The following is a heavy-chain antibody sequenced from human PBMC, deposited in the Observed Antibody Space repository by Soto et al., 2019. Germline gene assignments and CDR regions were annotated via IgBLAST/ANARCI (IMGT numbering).Heavy chain of an antibody. J-gene: IGHJ3*02. CDR1: GFTFSSYS. CDR2: ITSSSSYI. CDR3: ARVRCGGDCYSGAFDI. D-gene: IGHD2-21*02. Sequence: EVQLVESGGGLVKPGGSLRLSCAASGFTFSSYSMSWVRQAPGKGLEWVSSITSSSSYIYYADSVKGRFTISRDNAKNSLYLQMHSLRAEDTAVYYCARVRCGGDCYSGAFDIWGQGTMVTVSS. V-gene: IGHV3-21*01.